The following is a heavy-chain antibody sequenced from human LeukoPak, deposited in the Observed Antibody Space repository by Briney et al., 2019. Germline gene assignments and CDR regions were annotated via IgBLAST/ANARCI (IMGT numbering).Heavy chain of an antibody. Sequence: PGGSLRLSCAASGFTFSSYWMSWVRQAPGKGLEWVANINQDESEKYYVDSVKGRFTISRDNAKKSLFLQMNSLRAEDTAVYYCARKLAPVFDYWGQGTLDTVSS. CDR1: GFTFSSYW. D-gene: IGHD2-2*01. CDR2: INQDESEK. CDR3: ARKLAPVFDY. J-gene: IGHJ4*02. V-gene: IGHV3-7*03.